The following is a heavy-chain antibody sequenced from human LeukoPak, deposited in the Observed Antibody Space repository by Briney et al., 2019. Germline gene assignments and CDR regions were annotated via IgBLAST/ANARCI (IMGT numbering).Heavy chain of an antibody. CDR3: ARASRYYYDRSGSYTFYFDY. CDR1: GGSISIYY. V-gene: IGHV4-59*01. CDR2: IYYSGTT. Sequence: SETLSLTCTVSGGSISIYYWSWIRQSPGKGLEWIGNIYYSGTTNYNPSLKSRVSISVDTSKTQFSLRPSSVTAADTAVYYCARASRYYYDRSGSYTFYFDYWGQGTLLTVSS. D-gene: IGHD3-22*01. J-gene: IGHJ4*02.